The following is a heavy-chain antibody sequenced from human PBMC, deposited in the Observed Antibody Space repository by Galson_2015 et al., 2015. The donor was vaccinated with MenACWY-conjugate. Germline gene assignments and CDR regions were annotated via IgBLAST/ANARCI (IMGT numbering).Heavy chain of an antibody. CDR1: GFTFSNYW. V-gene: IGHV3-7*03. CDR2: IKQDGSEK. Sequence: SLRLSCAGSGFTFSNYWMSWVRQAPGKGLEWVANIKQDGSEKYYVDSVKGRFTISRDTAKISLYLQMNSLRAEDTAVYYCARKIKAVAGENYYYYGMDVWGQGTTVTVSS. CDR3: ARKIKAVAGENYYYYGMDV. D-gene: IGHD6-19*01. J-gene: IGHJ6*02.